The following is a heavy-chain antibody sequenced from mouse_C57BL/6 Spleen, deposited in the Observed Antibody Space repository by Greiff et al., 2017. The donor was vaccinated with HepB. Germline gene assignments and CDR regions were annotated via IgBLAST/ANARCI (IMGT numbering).Heavy chain of an antibody. Sequence: QVQLQQPGAELVMPGASVKLSCKASGYTFTSYWMHWVKQRPGQGLEWIGEIDPSDSYTNYNQKFKGQSTLTVDKSSSTAYMQLSSLTSEDSAVYYCARGRKNWYFDVWGTGTTVTVSS. CDR3: ARGRKNWYFDV. J-gene: IGHJ1*03. V-gene: IGHV1-69*01. CDR2: IDPSDSYT. CDR1: GYTFTSYW.